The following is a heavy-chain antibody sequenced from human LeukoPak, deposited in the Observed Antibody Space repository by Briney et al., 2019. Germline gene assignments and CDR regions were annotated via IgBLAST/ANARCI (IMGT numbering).Heavy chain of an antibody. CDR3: ARVVGSVDNYFDY. V-gene: IGHV4-34*01. J-gene: IGHJ4*02. CDR1: GGSFSGYY. CDR2: INHSGST. D-gene: IGHD1-26*01. Sequence: PSETLSLTCAAYGGSFSGYYWSWIRQPPGKGLEWIGEINHSGSTNYNPSLKSRVIISVDTSKNQFSLKLSSVTAADTAVYYCARVVGSVDNYFDYWGQGTLVTVSS.